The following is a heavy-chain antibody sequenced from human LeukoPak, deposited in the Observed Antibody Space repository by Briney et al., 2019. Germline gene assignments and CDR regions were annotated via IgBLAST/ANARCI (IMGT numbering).Heavy chain of an antibody. CDR2: IYHSGST. CDR1: GYSISSGYY. J-gene: IGHJ4*02. Sequence: PSETLSLTCTVSGYSISSGYYWGWIRQPPGKGLEWIGSIYHSGSTYYNPSLKSRVTISVDTSKNQFSLKLSSVTAADTAVYYCAREGYDFWSGYYSQLDYWGQGTLVTVSS. D-gene: IGHD3-3*01. V-gene: IGHV4-38-2*02. CDR3: AREGYDFWSGYYSQLDY.